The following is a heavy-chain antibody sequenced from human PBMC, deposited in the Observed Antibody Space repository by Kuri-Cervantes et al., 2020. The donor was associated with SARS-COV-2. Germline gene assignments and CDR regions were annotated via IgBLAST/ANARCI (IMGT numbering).Heavy chain of an antibody. V-gene: IGHV3-30-3*01. CDR3: ARDRMEYQLLWGDWNDAFDI. D-gene: IGHD2-2*01. Sequence: GESLKISCAASGFTFASYAMHWVRQAPGKGLEWVTLISYDGINKFYADSVRGRFTISRDNSKNTLYLQMNSLRAEDTAVYYCARDRMEYQLLWGDWNDAFDIWGQGTMVTVSS. J-gene: IGHJ3*02. CDR1: GFTFASYA. CDR2: ISYDGINK.